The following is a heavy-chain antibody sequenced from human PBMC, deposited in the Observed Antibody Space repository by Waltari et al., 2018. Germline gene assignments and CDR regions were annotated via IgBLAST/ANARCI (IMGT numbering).Heavy chain of an antibody. V-gene: IGHV1-2*06. J-gene: IGHJ4*02. CDR1: GYTFTGYY. CDR2: INPNSGGT. Sequence: QVQLVQSGAEVKKPGASVKVSCKASGYTFTGYYMHWVRQAPGQGLEWMGRINPNSGGTNYAQKFQGRVPMTRDTSISTAYMELSRLRSDDTAVYYCARDTGYSSGWGAESDYWGQGTLVTVSS. CDR3: ARDTGYSSGWGAESDY. D-gene: IGHD6-19*01.